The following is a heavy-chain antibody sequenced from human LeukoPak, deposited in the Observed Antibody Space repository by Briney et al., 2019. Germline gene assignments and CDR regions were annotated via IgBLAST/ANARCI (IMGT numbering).Heavy chain of an antibody. D-gene: IGHD1-26*01. CDR1: GYTFTSYG. Sequence: ASVKVSCKASGYTFTSYGISWMRQAPGQGLEWMGWISAYNGNTNYAQKLQGRVTMTTDTSTSTAYMELRSLRSDDTAVYYCARSGAYSGSYYYFDYWGQGTLVTVSS. CDR3: ARSGAYSGSYYYFDY. V-gene: IGHV1-18*01. CDR2: ISAYNGNT. J-gene: IGHJ4*02.